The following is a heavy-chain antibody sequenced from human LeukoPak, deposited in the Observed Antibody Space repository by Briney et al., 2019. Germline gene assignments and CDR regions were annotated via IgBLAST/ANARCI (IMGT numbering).Heavy chain of an antibody. CDR3: ARGVGATSFDY. V-gene: IGHV4-59*01. CDR2: IYYSGST. D-gene: IGHD1-26*01. CDR1: GGSISSYY. Sequence: SETLSLTCTVSGGSISSYYWSWIRQPPGKGLEWIGSIYYSGSTNYNPSLKSRVTISVDTSKNQFSLKLSSVTAADTAVSYCARGVGATSFDYWGQGTLVTVSS. J-gene: IGHJ4*02.